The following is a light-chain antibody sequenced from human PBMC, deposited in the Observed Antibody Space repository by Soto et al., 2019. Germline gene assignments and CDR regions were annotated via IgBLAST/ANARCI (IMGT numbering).Light chain of an antibody. V-gene: IGKV3-20*01. CDR2: GAS. CDR1: QSVSSSY. Sequence: ELVLTQSPGTLSLSPGERATLSCRASQSVSSSYLAWYQQKPGQAPRLLIYGASSRATGTPDRFSGSGSGTDFTLTISRLEPEDFAVYYCQQCGSSPSWTFGQGTKVELK. J-gene: IGKJ1*01. CDR3: QQCGSSPSWT.